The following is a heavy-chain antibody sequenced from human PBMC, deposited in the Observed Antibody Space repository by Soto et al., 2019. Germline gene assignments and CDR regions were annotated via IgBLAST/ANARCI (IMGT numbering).Heavy chain of an antibody. CDR2: MNPNSGNT. D-gene: IGHD6-13*01. CDR1: GYTFTGYY. Sequence: ASVKVSCKASGYTFTGYYMHWVRQAPGQGLEWMGWMNPNSGNTGYAQKFQGRVTMTRNTSISTAYMELSSLRSEDTAVYYCARGGQLTDAFDIWGQGTMVTVSS. CDR3: ARGGQLTDAFDI. J-gene: IGHJ3*02. V-gene: IGHV1-8*02.